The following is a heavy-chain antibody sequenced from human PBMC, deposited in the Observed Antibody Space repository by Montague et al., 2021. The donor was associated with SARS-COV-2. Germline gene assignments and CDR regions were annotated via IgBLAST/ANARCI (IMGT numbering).Heavy chain of an antibody. V-gene: IGHV4-34*01. D-gene: IGHD3-16*02. CDR2: INHSGST. CDR1: GGSFSGYY. Sequence: SETLSLTCAVYGGSFSGYYWSWIRQPPGKGLEWIGEINHSGSTNYNPSLKSRVTISVDTSKNLFSLKLSSVTAADTAVYYCARGYDYVWGSYRYLHWFDPWGQGALVTVSS. CDR3: ARGYDYVWGSYRYLHWFDP. J-gene: IGHJ5*02.